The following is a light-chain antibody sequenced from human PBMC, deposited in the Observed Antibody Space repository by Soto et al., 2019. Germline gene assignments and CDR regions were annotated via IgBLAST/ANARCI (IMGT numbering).Light chain of an antibody. CDR2: GAS. CDR3: QQSNSTSIT. J-gene: IGKJ5*01. V-gene: IGKV3D-7*01. Sequence: YPINMTQSPGERATLSCRASQTIRSNYVAWYQQKPGQAPRLLIYGASTRATGIPARFSGSGSGTDFTLTIGSLQPEDFATYYCQQSNSTSITFGQGTRLEIK. CDR1: QTIRSNY.